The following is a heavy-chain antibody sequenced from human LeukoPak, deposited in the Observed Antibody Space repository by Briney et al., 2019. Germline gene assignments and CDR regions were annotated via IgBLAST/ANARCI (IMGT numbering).Heavy chain of an antibody. Sequence: GGSLRLSCAASGFTFSSYSMNWVRQAPGKGLEWVSSISSSSSYIYYADSVKGRFTISRDNAKNSLYLQMNSLRAEDTALYYCAKAIPGIAAAGEAFDIWGQGTMVTVSS. CDR3: AKAIPGIAAAGEAFDI. J-gene: IGHJ3*02. V-gene: IGHV3-21*04. D-gene: IGHD6-13*01. CDR2: ISSSSSYI. CDR1: GFTFSSYS.